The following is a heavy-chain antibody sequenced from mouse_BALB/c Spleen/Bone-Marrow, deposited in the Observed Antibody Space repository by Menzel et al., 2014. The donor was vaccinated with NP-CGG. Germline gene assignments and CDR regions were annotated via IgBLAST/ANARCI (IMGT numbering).Heavy chain of an antibody. CDR1: GVNFNNDN. V-gene: IGHV5-17*01. CDR2: INGPSGST. D-gene: IGHD2-10*02. J-gene: IGHJ4*01. CDR3: ATQYRVSESVAY. Sequence: SCAASGVNFNNDNMGWVRQAPGKGLEWVSSINGPSGSTYYADSVKGRFTISRDNSKNTLYLQMNSLRAEDTAVYYCATQYRVSESVAYWGQGTLVTVS.